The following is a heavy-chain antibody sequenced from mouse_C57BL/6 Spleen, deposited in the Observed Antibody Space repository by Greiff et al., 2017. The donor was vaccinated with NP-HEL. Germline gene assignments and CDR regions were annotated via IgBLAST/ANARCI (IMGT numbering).Heavy chain of an antibody. CDR3: ARVYDGYYSAMDY. Sequence: QVQLQQPGAELVKPGASVKLSCKASGYTFTSYWMHWVKQRPGRGLEWIGRIDPNSGGTKYNEKFKGKATLTADKSSSTAYMQLSSLTSADSAVYDCARVYDGYYSAMDYWGQGTSVTVSS. CDR2: IDPNSGGT. D-gene: IGHD2-3*01. CDR1: GYTFTSYW. V-gene: IGHV1-72*01. J-gene: IGHJ4*01.